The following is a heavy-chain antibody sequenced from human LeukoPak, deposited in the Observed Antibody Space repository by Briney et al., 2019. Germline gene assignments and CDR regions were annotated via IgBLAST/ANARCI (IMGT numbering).Heavy chain of an antibody. Sequence: GRSLRLSCAASGFTFSSYGMHWVRQAPGKGLEWVAVISYDGSNKYYADSVKGRFTISRDNSKNTLYLQMNSLRAEDTAVYYCAKGDDYVWGSYRSPDYWGQGTLVTVSS. J-gene: IGHJ4*02. V-gene: IGHV3-30*18. D-gene: IGHD3-16*02. CDR1: GFTFSSYG. CDR2: ISYDGSNK. CDR3: AKGDDYVWGSYRSPDY.